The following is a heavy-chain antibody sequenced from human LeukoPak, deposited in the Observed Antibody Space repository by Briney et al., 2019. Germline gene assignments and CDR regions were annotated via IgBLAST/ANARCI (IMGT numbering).Heavy chain of an antibody. J-gene: IGHJ3*02. CDR1: GGSISSGGYY. D-gene: IGHD3-22*01. Sequence: SETLSLTCTVSGGSISSGGYYWSWIRQHPGKGLEWIGYIYYSGSTYYNPSLKSRVTISVDRSKNQFSLKLSSVTAADTAVYYCARSGYWSPFDIWGQGTMVTVSS. CDR2: IYYSGST. V-gene: IGHV4-31*03. CDR3: ARSGYWSPFDI.